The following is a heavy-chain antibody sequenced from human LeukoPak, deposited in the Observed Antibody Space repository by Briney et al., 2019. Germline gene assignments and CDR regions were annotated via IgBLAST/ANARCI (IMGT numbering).Heavy chain of an antibody. V-gene: IGHV3-30*18. CDR1: GFAFSSYG. J-gene: IGHJ4*02. Sequence: PGGSLRLSCAAAGFAFSSYGMHWVRQAPGKGLEWVAVISNDGSDKYYVDSVKGRFTISRDNSKNTLYLQMNSLRTEDTAVYYCAKARGPRSAFDYWGQGTLVSVSS. CDR3: AKARGPRSAFDY. CDR2: ISNDGSDK.